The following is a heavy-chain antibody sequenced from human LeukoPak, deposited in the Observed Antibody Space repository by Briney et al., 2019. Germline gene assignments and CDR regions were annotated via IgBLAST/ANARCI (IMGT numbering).Heavy chain of an antibody. J-gene: IGHJ6*02. V-gene: IGHV4-30-4*01. D-gene: IGHD5-12*01. Sequence: PSETLSLTCTVSGGSISSGDYYWSWIRQPPGKGLEWIGYIYYSGSTYYNPSLKSRVTISVDTSKNQFSLKLSSVTAADTAVYYCARDSPIWATRIYYYYGMDVWRQGTTVTVS. CDR2: IYYSGST. CDR3: ARDSPIWATRIYYYYGMDV. CDR1: GGSISSGDYY.